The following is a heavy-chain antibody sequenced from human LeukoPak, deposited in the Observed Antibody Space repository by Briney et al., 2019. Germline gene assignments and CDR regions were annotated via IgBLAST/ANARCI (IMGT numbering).Heavy chain of an antibody. CDR1: GFTFTNYA. J-gene: IGHJ4*02. D-gene: IGHD6-19*01. CDR2: ISGNGGTA. Sequence: GGSLRLSCAASGFTFTNYAMSWLRQSTGRGLEWVSSISGNGGTAYYADSVKGRFTICRDNYKNALSLQMNSLRAEDTAVYYCAKVRQWLEPFDYWGQGALVTVSS. V-gene: IGHV3-23*01. CDR3: AKVRQWLEPFDY.